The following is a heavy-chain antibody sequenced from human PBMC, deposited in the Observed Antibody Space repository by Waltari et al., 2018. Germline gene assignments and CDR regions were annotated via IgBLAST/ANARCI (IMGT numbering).Heavy chain of an antibody. J-gene: IGHJ2*01. CDR1: GFSLSSTGVG. D-gene: IGHD4-17*01. V-gene: IGHV2-5*01. CDR2: IYWNENK. Sequence: QITLKESGPTLVKPTQTLTLTCTFSGFSLSSTGVGVGWIRQPPGKALEWLALIYWNENKHYSPSLKSRLTITKDTSENQVVLTMTNMGPVDTATYYCAQALYYADLDSYFLVWGRGTLITVSS. CDR3: AQALYYADLDSYFLV.